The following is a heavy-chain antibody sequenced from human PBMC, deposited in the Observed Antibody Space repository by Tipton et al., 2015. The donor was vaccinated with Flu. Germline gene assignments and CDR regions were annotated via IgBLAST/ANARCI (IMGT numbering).Heavy chain of an antibody. D-gene: IGHD5/OR15-5a*01. CDR2: ISGGGGGT. J-gene: IGHJ4*02. V-gene: IGHV3-23*01. CDR1: GFTFSIYA. Sequence: SLRLSCAASGFTFSIYAMSWVRQAPGKRLEWISDISGGGGGTYYADSVKGRFTISRDNSKNMLYLRMNSRSAEDTAIYYCAKVIPEKVSGLDYWGQGTLVTVSS. CDR3: AKVIPEKVSGLDY.